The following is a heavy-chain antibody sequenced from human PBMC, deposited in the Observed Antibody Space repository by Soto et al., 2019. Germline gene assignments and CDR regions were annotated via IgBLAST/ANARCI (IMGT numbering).Heavy chain of an antibody. Sequence: ASVKVSCKASGYTFTSYGISWVRQAPGQGLEWMGWISAYNGNTNYAQKLQGRVTMTTDTSTSTAYMELRSLRSDDTAVYYCASGQSITLFGVVLNYGIDVWGQGVTVTVSS. CDR2: ISAYNGNT. J-gene: IGHJ6*02. CDR1: GYTFTSYG. V-gene: IGHV1-18*01. CDR3: ASGQSITLFGVVLNYGIDV. D-gene: IGHD3-3*01.